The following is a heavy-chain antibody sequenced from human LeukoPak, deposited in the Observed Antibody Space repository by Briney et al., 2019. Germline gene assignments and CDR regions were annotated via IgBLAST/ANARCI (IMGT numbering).Heavy chain of an antibody. CDR3: ARESVEYYYDSSGYYEVKAFDI. Sequence: ASVKVSCKASGYTFTSYYMHWVRQDPGQGLEWMGWISAYNGNTNYAQKLKGRVTMTTDTSTSTAYMELRSLRSDDTAVYYCARESVEYYYDSSGYYEVKAFDIWGQGTMVTVSS. CDR1: GYTFTSYY. J-gene: IGHJ3*02. D-gene: IGHD3-22*01. V-gene: IGHV1-18*04. CDR2: ISAYNGNT.